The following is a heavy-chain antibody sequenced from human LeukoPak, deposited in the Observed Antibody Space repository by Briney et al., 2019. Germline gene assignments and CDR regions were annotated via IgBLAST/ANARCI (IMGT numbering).Heavy chain of an antibody. J-gene: IGHJ5*02. V-gene: IGHV4-31*03. CDR2: IYYSGST. CDR1: GGSISSGGYY. Sequence: LQTLSLTCTVFGGSISSGGYYWSWIRQHPGKGLEWIGYIYYSGSTYYNPSLKSRVTISVDTSKNQFSLKLSSVTAADTAVYYCARTAIVNWFDPWGQGTLVTVSS. CDR3: ARTAIVNWFDP. D-gene: IGHD2-21*02.